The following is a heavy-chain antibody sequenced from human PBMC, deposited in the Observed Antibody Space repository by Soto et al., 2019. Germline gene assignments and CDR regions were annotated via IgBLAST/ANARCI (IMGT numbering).Heavy chain of an antibody. CDR3: ARDGDGPGRRYDY. Sequence: QVQLVQSGAEVKNPGASVKVSCKASGYTFTSYGFSWVRQAPGQGLEWMGWIGPYTGVTNYAQKFQGRVTMTTDTSTSIAYMELRSLGSDDSAVYYCARDGDGPGRRYDYWGQGTLITVSS. D-gene: IGHD3-10*01. CDR1: GYTFTSYG. V-gene: IGHV1-18*01. J-gene: IGHJ4*02. CDR2: IGPYTGVT.